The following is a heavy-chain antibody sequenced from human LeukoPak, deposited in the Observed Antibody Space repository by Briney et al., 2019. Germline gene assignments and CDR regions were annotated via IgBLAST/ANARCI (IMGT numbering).Heavy chain of an antibody. Sequence: PGGSLRLSCAASGFTFSSYAMHWVRQAPGKGLEWVAVISYDGSNKYYADSVKGRFTISRDNSKNTLYLQMNSLRAEDTAVYYCASDSSSWLSQYFQHWGQGTLVTVSS. CDR2: ISYDGSNK. D-gene: IGHD6-13*01. CDR3: ASDSSSWLSQYFQH. J-gene: IGHJ1*01. CDR1: GFTFSSYA. V-gene: IGHV3-30-3*01.